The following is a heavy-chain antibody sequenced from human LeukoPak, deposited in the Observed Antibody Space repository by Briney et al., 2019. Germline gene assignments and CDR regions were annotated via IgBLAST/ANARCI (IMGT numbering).Heavy chain of an antibody. CDR1: GFTFGDYA. Sequence: GGSLRLSCTASGFTFGDYAMSWFRQAPGKGLEWVANIKQDGSETYCVDSVKGRFTISRDNAKNSRYLQMNSLRDEDTAVYYSARGGRGHSSGKIDTWGQGILVTVSS. J-gene: IGHJ5*01. V-gene: IGHV3-7*01. D-gene: IGHD5-18*01. CDR3: ARGGRGHSSGKIDT. CDR2: IKQDGSET.